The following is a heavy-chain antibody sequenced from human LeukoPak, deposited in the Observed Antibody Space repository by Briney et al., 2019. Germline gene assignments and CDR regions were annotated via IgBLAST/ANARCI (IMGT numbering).Heavy chain of an antibody. D-gene: IGHD3-22*01. CDR2: IYHSGST. V-gene: IGHV4-38-2*01. Sequence: PSETLSLTCAVSGYSISSGYYWGWIRQPPGQGLEWIGSIYHSGSTYYNPSLKSRVTISVDTSKNQFSLKLSSVTAADTAVYYCARRPDSSGYQYYFDYWGRGTLVTVSS. J-gene: IGHJ4*02. CDR1: GYSISSGYY. CDR3: ARRPDSSGYQYYFDY.